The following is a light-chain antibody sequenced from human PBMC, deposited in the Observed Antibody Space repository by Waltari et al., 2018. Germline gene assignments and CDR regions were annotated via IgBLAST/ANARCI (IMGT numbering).Light chain of an antibody. Sequence: EIVLTQSPGTLSFSPGERATLPCRASQGVGKYLAWYQQRPGQAPRLLLYHTSIGATGIPDRFSGSGYGTDFSLTISRLEPEDFAVYFCQKYDFLPATFGQGTTVEIK. CDR3: QKYDFLPAT. J-gene: IGKJ1*01. CDR2: HTS. V-gene: IGKV3-20*01. CDR1: QGVGKY.